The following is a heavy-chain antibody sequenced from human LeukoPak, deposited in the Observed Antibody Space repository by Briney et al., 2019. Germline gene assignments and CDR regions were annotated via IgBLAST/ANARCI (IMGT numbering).Heavy chain of an antibody. CDR3: ATDFKGDYYDSSGYYPKFWY. J-gene: IGHJ4*02. V-gene: IGHV1-8*02. CDR1: GYTFTSYG. D-gene: IGHD3-22*01. CDR2: MNPNSGST. Sequence: ASVKVSCKASGYTFTSYGISWVRQAPGQGLEWMGWMNPNSGSTGYAQKFQGRVTMTRNTSISTAYMELSSLRSEDTAVYYCATDFKGDYYDSSGYYPKFWYWGQGTLVTVSS.